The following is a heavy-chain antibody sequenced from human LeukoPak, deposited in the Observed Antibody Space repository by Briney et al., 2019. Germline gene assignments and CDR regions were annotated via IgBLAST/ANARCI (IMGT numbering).Heavy chain of an antibody. V-gene: IGHV3-30*01. J-gene: IGHJ4*02. Sequence: GGSLRLSCAASGFTFSSYAMHWVRQAPGKGLEWVAVISYDGSNKYYADSVKGRFTISRDNSKNTLYLQMNSLRAEDTAVYYCARDGYNSIGYFDYWGQGTLVTVSS. CDR1: GFTFSSYA. CDR2: ISYDGSNK. D-gene: IGHD5-24*01. CDR3: ARDGYNSIGYFDY.